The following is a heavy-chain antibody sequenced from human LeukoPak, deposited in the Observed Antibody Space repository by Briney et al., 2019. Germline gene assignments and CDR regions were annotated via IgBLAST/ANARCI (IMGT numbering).Heavy chain of an antibody. CDR2: IYYSGST. CDR3: ARAKTYYYGSGSYSLDY. V-gene: IGHV4-31*03. D-gene: IGHD3-10*01. J-gene: IGHJ4*02. CDR1: GGSISSGGYY. Sequence: SQTLSLTCTVSGGSISSGGYYWSWIRQHPGKGLEWIGYIYYSGSTYYNPSLKSRVTISVDTSKNQFSLKLSSVTAADTAVYYCARAKTYYYGSGSYSLDYWGQGTLVTVSS.